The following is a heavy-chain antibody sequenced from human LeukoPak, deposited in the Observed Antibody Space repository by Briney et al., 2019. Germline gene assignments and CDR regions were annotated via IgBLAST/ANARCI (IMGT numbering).Heavy chain of an antibody. CDR2: INHSGST. D-gene: IGHD6-13*01. V-gene: IGHV4-34*01. CDR1: GGSFSGYY. CDR3: ASIDSSSWYWGPFDY. Sequence: SETLSLTCAVYGGSFSGYYWSWIRQPPGKGLEWIGEINHSGSTNYNPSLKSRVTISVDTSKNQFSLKLSSVTAADTAVYYCASIDSSSWYWGPFDYWGQGTLVTVSS. J-gene: IGHJ4*02.